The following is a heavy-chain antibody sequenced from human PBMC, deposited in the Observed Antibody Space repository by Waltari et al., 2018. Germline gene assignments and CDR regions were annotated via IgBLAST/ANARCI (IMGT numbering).Heavy chain of an antibody. CDR2: INSDGRST. D-gene: IGHD2-15*01. CDR3: ASWKFWTGGSCYGWGY. J-gene: IGHJ4*02. Sequence: VRQVPGKGLVWFSRINSDGRSTGYADSVEGRFTSSRDNAKNTLYLQMNSLRADDTGVYYCASWKFWTGGSCYGWGYWGQGTLVTVSS. V-gene: IGHV3-74*01.